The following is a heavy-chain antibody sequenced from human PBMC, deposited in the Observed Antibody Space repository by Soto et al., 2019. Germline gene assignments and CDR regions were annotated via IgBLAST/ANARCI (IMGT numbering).Heavy chain of an antibody. V-gene: IGHV4-31*03. Sequence: QVQLQESGPGLVKPSQTLSLTCTVSGGSISSGGYYWSWIRQHPGQGLEWIGYIYYSGSTYYNPSLKSRVTISVDTSKNQFSLKLSSVTAADTAVYYCAREPPKSGWLRFRDAFDIWGQGTMVTVSS. CDR1: GGSISSGGYY. CDR3: AREPPKSGWLRFRDAFDI. D-gene: IGHD5-12*01. J-gene: IGHJ3*02. CDR2: IYYSGST.